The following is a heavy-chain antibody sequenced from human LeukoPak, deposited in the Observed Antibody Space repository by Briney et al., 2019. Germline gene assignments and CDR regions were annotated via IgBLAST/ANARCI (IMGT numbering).Heavy chain of an antibody. J-gene: IGHJ4*02. CDR2: IYYTGIT. V-gene: IGHV4-59*11. Sequence: SETLSLTCTVSGGSISGQYWSLIRQPPGKGLEWIGYIYYTGITKYNLSLKSRVTISVDTSKNQFSLRLTSVTAADTAVYYCARVSFHYHSGNYGWYFDSWGQGTLVTVSS. D-gene: IGHD3-10*01. CDR1: GGSISGQY. CDR3: ARVSFHYHSGNYGWYFDS.